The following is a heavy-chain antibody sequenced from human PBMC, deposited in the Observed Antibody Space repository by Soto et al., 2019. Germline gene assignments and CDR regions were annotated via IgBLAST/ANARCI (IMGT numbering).Heavy chain of an antibody. J-gene: IGHJ6*03. D-gene: IGHD2-15*01. CDR1: GGTFSSYT. CDR2: IIPILGIA. Sequence: QVQLVQSGAEVKKPGSSVKVSCKASGGTFSSYTISWVRQAPGQGLEWMGRIIPILGIANYAQKFQGRVTITADKSTSTTYMELSSLRSEGTAVYYCASDIANMDVWGKGTTVTVSS. V-gene: IGHV1-69*02. CDR3: ASDIANMDV.